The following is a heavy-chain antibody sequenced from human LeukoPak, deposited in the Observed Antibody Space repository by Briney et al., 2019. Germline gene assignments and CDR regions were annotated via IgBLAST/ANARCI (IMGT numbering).Heavy chain of an antibody. V-gene: IGHV3-33*06. D-gene: IGHD3-22*01. J-gene: IGHJ3*02. Sequence: GGSLRLSCAASGFTFSSYGMHWVRQAPGKGLEWVAVIWYDGSNKYYADSVKGRFTISRDNSKNTLYLQMNSLRAEDTAVYYCAKDGDYYDGSGYYGAFDIWGQGTMVTVSS. CDR3: AKDGDYYDGSGYYGAFDI. CDR1: GFTFSSYG. CDR2: IWYDGSNK.